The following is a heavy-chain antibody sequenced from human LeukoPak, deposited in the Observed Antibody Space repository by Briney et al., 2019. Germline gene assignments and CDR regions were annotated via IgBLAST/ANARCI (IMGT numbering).Heavy chain of an antibody. CDR3: ARNTRWLSFDY. CDR2: IYYSGST. D-gene: IGHD3-22*01. V-gene: IGHV4-59*01. J-gene: IGHJ4*02. Sequence: PSETLSLTCTVSGGSISSYYWSWIRQPPGKGLEWIGYIYYSGSTNYNPSLKSRVTISVDTSKNQFSLKLSSVTAADTAVYYCARNTRWLSFDYWGQGTLVTVSP. CDR1: GGSISSYY.